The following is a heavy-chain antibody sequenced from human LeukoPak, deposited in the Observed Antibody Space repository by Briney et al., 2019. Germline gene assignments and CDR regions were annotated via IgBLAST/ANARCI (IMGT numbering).Heavy chain of an antibody. V-gene: IGHV4-61*01. D-gene: IGHD6-13*01. J-gene: IGHJ1*01. CDR1: GGSISSSSYY. Sequence: SETLSLTCTVSGGSISSSSYYWSWIRQPPGKGLEWIGYIYYSGSTNYNPSLKSRVTISVDTSKNQFSLKLSSVTAADTAVYYCARDGDRASSWYGREYFQHWGQGTLVTVSS. CDR3: ARDGDRASSWYGREYFQH. CDR2: IYYSGST.